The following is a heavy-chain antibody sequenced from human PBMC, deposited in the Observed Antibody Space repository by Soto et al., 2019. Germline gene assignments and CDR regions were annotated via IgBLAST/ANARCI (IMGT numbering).Heavy chain of an antibody. CDR2: IYTGGTT. V-gene: IGHV3-53*01. D-gene: IGHD5-12*01. J-gene: IGHJ4*02. CDR3: HGYGY. Sequence: EVQLMESGGGLIQPGGSLRLSCVVSGFTVSSSNYMSWVRQAPGKGLEWVSVIYTGGTTYYADSVKGRFTISRDNSKNTLYLQMNSLRAEDTVVYYCHGYGYWGQGTLVTVSS. CDR1: GFTVSSSNY.